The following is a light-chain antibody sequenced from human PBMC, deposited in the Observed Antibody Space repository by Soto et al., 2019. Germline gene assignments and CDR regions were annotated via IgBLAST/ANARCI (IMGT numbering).Light chain of an antibody. V-gene: IGLV2-14*03. J-gene: IGLJ2*01. CDR2: DVS. Sequence: QSALTQPASVSGSPGQSITISCTGTSSDIGGYNYVSWYQQHPGKAPKLIIYDVSNRPSGVSNRFSASKSGNTASLTISGLQAEDEADYYCNAYTSISTLLFGGGTKLTVL. CDR3: NAYTSISTLL. CDR1: SSDIGGYNY.